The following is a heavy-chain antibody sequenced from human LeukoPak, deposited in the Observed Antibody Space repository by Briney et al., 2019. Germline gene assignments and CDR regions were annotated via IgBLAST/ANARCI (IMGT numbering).Heavy chain of an antibody. V-gene: IGHV5-51*01. J-gene: IGHJ4*02. CDR2: IYPGDSDT. Sequence: GESLKVSCKGSGYSFTSYWIGWVRQMPGKGLEWMGIIYPGDSDTRYSPSFQGQVTISADKSISTAYLQWSSLKASDTAMYYCARLAYCGGDCYRGRGRHFDYWGQGTLVTVSS. D-gene: IGHD2-21*02. CDR3: ARLAYCGGDCYRGRGRHFDY. CDR1: GYSFTSYW.